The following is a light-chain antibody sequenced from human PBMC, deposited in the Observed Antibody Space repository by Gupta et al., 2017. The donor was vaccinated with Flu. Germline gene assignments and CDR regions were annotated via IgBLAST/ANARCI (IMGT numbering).Light chain of an antibody. J-gene: IGLJ3*02. CDR2: EGS. Sequence: TVTISCTRSSGSIASNYVQWYQQRPGSSPTTVIYEGSRRPSGVPDRFSGAVDSSSNSASLTISGLKTEDEADYYCQSYDVNSRVFGGGTKLTVL. CDR1: SGSIASNY. V-gene: IGLV6-57*01. CDR3: QSYDVNSRV.